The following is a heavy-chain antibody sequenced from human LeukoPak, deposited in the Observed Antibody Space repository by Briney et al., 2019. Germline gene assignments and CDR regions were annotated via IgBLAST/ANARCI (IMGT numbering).Heavy chain of an antibody. D-gene: IGHD2-15*01. J-gene: IGHJ4*02. CDR1: GFTFSSYS. V-gene: IGHV3-21*01. Sequence: GALRLSCAASGFTFSSYSMNWVRQAPGKGLEWVSSISSSSSYIYYADPVRGRFTISRDNAKNSLYLQMNSLRAEDTAVYYCARVGCSGGSCIDYWGQGTLVTVSS. CDR2: ISSSSSYI. CDR3: ARVGCSGGSCIDY.